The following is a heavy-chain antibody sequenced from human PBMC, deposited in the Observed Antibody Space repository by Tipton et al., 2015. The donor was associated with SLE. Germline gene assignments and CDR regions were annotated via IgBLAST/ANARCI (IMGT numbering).Heavy chain of an antibody. Sequence: SLRLSCAASGFTFSNYEMNWVRQAPGKGLEWVSFISSSGINMYYVDSVKGRFTISRDNARDSLYLQMNSLRPEDTAVYYCARDWTGLMYFDLWGRGTLVTVSS. CDR1: GFTFSNYE. D-gene: IGHD3/OR15-3a*01. CDR3: ARDWTGLMYFDL. V-gene: IGHV3-48*03. J-gene: IGHJ2*01. CDR2: ISSSGINM.